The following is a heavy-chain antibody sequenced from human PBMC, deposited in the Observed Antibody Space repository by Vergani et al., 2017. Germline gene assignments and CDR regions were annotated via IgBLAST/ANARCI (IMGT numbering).Heavy chain of an antibody. Sequence: QVQLQQWGAGLLQPSETLSLTCAVYGGSFSGYYWSWIRQPPGKGLAWIGEIDHSGSTTYNPSLKRRVTISADTSKNQFSLKLRSVTAADTAVYYCAGVDNYFDYWGQGTLATVSS. CDR2: IDHSGST. D-gene: IGHD3-22*01. CDR3: AGVDNYFDY. V-gene: IGHV4-34*01. CDR1: GGSFSGYY. J-gene: IGHJ4*02.